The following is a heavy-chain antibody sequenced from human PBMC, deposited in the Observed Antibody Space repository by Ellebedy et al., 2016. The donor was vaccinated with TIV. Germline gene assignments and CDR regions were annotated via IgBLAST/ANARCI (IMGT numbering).Heavy chain of an antibody. D-gene: IGHD5-18*01. CDR3: VKWGYSYGFGDY. V-gene: IGHV3-64D*09. CDR1: GFTFDDYA. J-gene: IGHJ4*02. CDR2: ISSNGGST. Sequence: GESLKISCSGSGFTFDDYAMHWVRQAPGKGLEYVSAISSNGGSTYYADSVKGRFTISRDNSKNTLYLQMSSLRAEDTAVYYCVKWGYSYGFGDYWGQGTLVTVSS.